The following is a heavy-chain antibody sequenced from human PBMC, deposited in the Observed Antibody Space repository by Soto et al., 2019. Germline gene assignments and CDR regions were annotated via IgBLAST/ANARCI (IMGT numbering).Heavy chain of an antibody. CDR2: ISYSGAT. Sequence: PSETLSLTCPVSGDSISSRGCYWNWIHHLPGKGLEWIGYISYSGATYYNPSLKSRLTISMDTSNNHFSLNLTSVTAADTAVYYCARQSTMTGNYYFDYWGPGTLVTFYS. CDR3: ARQSTMTGNYYFDY. V-gene: IGHV4-31*03. J-gene: IGHJ4*02. D-gene: IGHD3-9*01. CDR1: GDSISSRGCY.